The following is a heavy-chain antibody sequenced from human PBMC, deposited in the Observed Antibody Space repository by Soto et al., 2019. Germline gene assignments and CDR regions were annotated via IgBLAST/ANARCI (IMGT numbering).Heavy chain of an antibody. D-gene: IGHD2-15*01. J-gene: IGHJ1*01. Sequence: SETLSLTCTVSGGSVSSGSYYWSWIRQPPGKGLECIGYIYYSGSTNYNPSLKSRVTISVDTSKNQFSLKLSSVTAADTAVYYCARFSSCGDLVNLLAFRAQGSLVLGSS. CDR3: ARFSSCGDLVNLLAF. CDR1: GGSVSSGSYY. CDR2: IYYSGST. V-gene: IGHV4-61*01.